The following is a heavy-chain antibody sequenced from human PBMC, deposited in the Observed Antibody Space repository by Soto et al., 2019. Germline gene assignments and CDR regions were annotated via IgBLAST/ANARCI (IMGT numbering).Heavy chain of an antibody. CDR3: ARAVGPGIYAMDV. V-gene: IGHV3-48*02. J-gene: IGHJ6*02. D-gene: IGHD3-16*01. Sequence: PGGSLRLSCAASGFSFNTYSMNWVRQAPGKGLEWVPYISFSGATMFYADSVKGRFTISRDNAKNSLDLQMNSLRDEDTALYYCARAVGPGIYAMDVWGQGTTVTVSS. CDR1: GFSFNTYS. CDR2: ISFSGATM.